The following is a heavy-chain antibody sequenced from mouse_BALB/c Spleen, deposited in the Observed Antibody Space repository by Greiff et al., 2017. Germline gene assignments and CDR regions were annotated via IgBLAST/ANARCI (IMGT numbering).Heavy chain of an antibody. V-gene: IGHV1S29*02. J-gene: IGHJ2*01. CDR3: ARGVITTDFDY. Sequence: EVQLQQSGPELVKPGASVKISCKASGYTFTDYNMHWVKQSHGKSLEWIGYIYPYNGGTGYNQKFKSKATLTVDNSSSTAYMELRSLTSEDSAVYYCARGVITTDFDYWGQGTTLTVSS. CDR2: IYPYNGGT. CDR1: GYTFTDYN. D-gene: IGHD2-4*01.